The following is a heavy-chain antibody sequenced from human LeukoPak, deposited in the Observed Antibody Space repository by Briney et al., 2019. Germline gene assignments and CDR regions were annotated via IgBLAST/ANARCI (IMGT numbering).Heavy chain of an antibody. Sequence: ASVKVSCKASGYTFTSYDINWVRQATGQGLEWMGWISAYNGNTNYAQKLQGRVTMTTDTSTSTAYMELRSLRSDDTAVYYCARVTVLEAWIDYWGQGTLVTVSS. V-gene: IGHV1-18*01. CDR1: GYTFTSYD. D-gene: IGHD2-8*01. CDR3: ARVTVLEAWIDY. CDR2: ISAYNGNT. J-gene: IGHJ4*02.